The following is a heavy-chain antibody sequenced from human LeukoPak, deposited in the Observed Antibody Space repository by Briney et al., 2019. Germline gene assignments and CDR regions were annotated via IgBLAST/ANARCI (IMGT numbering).Heavy chain of an antibody. J-gene: IGHJ5*02. CDR3: ARADNWFDP. V-gene: IGHV4-39*01. CDR1: GGSISSSSYY. Sequence: SETLSLTCTVSGGSISSSSYYWGWIRQPPGKGLEWIGSIYYSGSTYYNPSLKSRVTISVDTSKNQFSLKLSSVTAADTAVYYCARADNWFDPWGQGTLVTVSS. CDR2: IYYSGST.